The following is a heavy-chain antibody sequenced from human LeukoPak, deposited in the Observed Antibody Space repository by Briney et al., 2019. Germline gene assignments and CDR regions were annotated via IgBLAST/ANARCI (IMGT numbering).Heavy chain of an antibody. CDR3: AKTPKIRGVSNFDY. CDR1: GFTFSSYA. J-gene: IGHJ4*02. D-gene: IGHD3-10*01. Sequence: GGSLRLSCAASGFTFSSYAVSWVRQAPGKGLEWVSGISGSGGSTYYADSVKGRFTISRDNSKNTLYLQMNSLRTEDTAVYYCAKTPKIRGVSNFDYWGQGALVTVSS. V-gene: IGHV3-23*01. CDR2: ISGSGGST.